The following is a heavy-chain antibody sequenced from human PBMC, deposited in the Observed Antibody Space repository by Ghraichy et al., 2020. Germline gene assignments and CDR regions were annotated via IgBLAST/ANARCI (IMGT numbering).Heavy chain of an antibody. Sequence: GSLRLSCAVYGESFSNYYWSWIRQPPGKGLEWIGEISHNGNTNFNPSLKTRVTISVDTSKSQFFLKVNSVTAADTAVYYCARGTWEPLFRYWGQGTLVTVSS. CDR1: GESFSNYY. D-gene: IGHD1-26*01. V-gene: IGHV4-34*01. CDR3: ARGTWEPLFRY. CDR2: ISHNGNT. J-gene: IGHJ4*02.